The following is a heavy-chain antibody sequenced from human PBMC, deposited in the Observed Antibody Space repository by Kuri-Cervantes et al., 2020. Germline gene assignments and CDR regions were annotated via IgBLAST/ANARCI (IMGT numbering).Heavy chain of an antibody. V-gene: IGHV4-39*07. J-gene: IGHJ6*02. CDR1: GGSISSSSYY. D-gene: IGHD3-10*01. CDR3: ASQEGGFGELLGWGYYYGMDV. Sequence: SETLSLTCTVSGGSISSSSYYWGWIRQPPGKGLEWIGSNYYSGSTYYNPSLKSRVTISVDTSKNQFSLKLSSVTAADTAVYYCASQEGGFGELLGWGYYYGMDVWGQGTTVTDSS. CDR2: NYYSGST.